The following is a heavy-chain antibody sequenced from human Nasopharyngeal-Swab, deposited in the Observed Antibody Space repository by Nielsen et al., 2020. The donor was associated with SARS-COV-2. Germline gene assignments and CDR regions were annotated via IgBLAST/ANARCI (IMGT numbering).Heavy chain of an antibody. D-gene: IGHD6-19*01. Sequence: GESLKISCAASGFPFSSYAMSWVRQAPGKGLEWVSAIVGSGGSTFYADSVRGRFTISRDNSKNTLFLQMNSLRAEDTAVYYCAKNRWGSSGWFEIDYWGQGTLVTVSS. J-gene: IGHJ4*02. CDR3: AKNRWGSSGWFEIDY. CDR2: IVGSGGST. CDR1: GFPFSSYA. V-gene: IGHV3-23*01.